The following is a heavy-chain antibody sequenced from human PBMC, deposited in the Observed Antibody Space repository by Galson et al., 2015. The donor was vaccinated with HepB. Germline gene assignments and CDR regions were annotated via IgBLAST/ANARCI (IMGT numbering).Heavy chain of an antibody. CDR1: GFTFSSYA. Sequence: SLRLSCAASGFTFSSYAMHWVRQAPGKGLEWVAVISYDGSNKYYADSVKGRFTTSRDNSKNTLYLQMNSLRAEDTAVYYCARQKSNSRGELGWGQGTMVTVSS. CDR2: ISYDGSNK. J-gene: IGHJ3*01. V-gene: IGHV3-30-3*01. CDR3: ARQKSNSRGELG. D-gene: IGHD1-1*01.